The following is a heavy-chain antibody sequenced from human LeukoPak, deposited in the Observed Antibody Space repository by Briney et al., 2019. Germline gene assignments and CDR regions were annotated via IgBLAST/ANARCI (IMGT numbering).Heavy chain of an antibody. V-gene: IGHV3-23*01. Sequence: GGSLRLSCAASGFTFSSYAMSWVRQAPGKGLEWVSAISGSGGSTYYADSVKGRFTISRDNSKNTLYLQMNSLRAEDTAVYYCAKDRQEAYSYGSLYFDYWGQGTLVTVSS. CDR1: GFTFSSYA. CDR3: AKDRQEAYSYGSLYFDY. CDR2: ISGSGGST. J-gene: IGHJ4*02. D-gene: IGHD5-18*01.